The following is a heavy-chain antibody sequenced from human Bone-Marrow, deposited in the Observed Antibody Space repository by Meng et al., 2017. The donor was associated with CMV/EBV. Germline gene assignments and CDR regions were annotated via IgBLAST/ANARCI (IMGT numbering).Heavy chain of an antibody. D-gene: IGHD6-19*01. CDR3: ARLFSRGWRYFDY. CDR2: INPNSGGT. CDR1: GYTFTGYY. J-gene: IGHJ4*02. Sequence: ASVKVSCKASGYTFTGYYMHWVRQAPGQGLEWMGWINPNSGGTNYAQKFQGRVTISADKSISTAYLQWSSLKASDTAMYFCARLFSRGWRYFDYWGQGTLVTVSS. V-gene: IGHV1-2*02.